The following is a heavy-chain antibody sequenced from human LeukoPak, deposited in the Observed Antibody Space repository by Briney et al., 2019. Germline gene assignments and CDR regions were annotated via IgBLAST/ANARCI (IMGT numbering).Heavy chain of an antibody. CDR2: ISAYNGDT. D-gene: IGHD3-16*01. V-gene: IGHV1-18*01. J-gene: IGHJ6*02. CDR1: GYTFETYG. Sequence: ASVKVSCKASGYTFETYGISWVRQAPGQGLEWMGWISAYNGDTKYAPKFQGRVTMTTDTSTNMAYMEIKSLRSDDTAVFYCARFHADYFYTYGMDVWGQGTTVIVS. CDR3: ARFHADYFYTYGMDV.